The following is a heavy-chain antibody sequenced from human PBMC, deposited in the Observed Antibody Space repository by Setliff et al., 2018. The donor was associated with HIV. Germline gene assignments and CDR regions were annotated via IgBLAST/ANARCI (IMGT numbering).Heavy chain of an antibody. CDR2: IYHTGRT. D-gene: IGHD3-22*01. CDR3: ASRVYYYDSNNFLREEGFDP. Sequence: SGPTLVNPPQTLTLTCTFSGFSLASSGVGVAWVRQPPGEGLEWTGSIYHTGRTYYNPSLKSRVTISIDTSKNQFSLNLTSVTAADTAVYYCASRVYYYDSNNFLREEGFDPWGQGTLVTVSS. J-gene: IGHJ5*02. CDR1: GFSLASSGVG. V-gene: IGHV4-39*01.